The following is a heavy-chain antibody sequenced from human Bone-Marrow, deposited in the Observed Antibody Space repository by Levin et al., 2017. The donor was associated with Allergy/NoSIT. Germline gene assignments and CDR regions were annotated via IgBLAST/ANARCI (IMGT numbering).Heavy chain of an antibody. CDR3: VKGHTSGWYSFDY. CDR1: GFTFSNYG. J-gene: IGHJ4*02. Sequence: PGGSLRLSCVASGFTFSNYGMHWVRQSPGKGLEWVAVTSYDGNYKYYEDSVKGRFIISRDNSKSTLYLQMNSLTTEDTALFYCVKGHTSGWYSFDYWGQGTLVTVSS. D-gene: IGHD6-19*01. V-gene: IGHV3-30*18. CDR2: TSYDGNYK.